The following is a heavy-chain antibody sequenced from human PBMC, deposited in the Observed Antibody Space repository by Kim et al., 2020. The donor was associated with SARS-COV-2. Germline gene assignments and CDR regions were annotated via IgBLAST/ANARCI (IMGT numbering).Heavy chain of an antibody. V-gene: IGHV3-23*01. D-gene: IGHD3-10*01. CDR3: AKPRARITMVRGVTVSDY. J-gene: IGHJ4*02. Sequence: KGRFTSSRDNCKNTLYLQMNRLRAEDTAVYYCAKPRARITMVRGVTVSDYWGQGTLVTVSS.